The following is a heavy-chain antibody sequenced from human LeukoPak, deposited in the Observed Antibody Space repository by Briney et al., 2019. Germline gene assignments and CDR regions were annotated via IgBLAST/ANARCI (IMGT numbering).Heavy chain of an antibody. CDR1: GFTFSSYW. CDR3: ARPLDYHGDYVGYYMDV. J-gene: IGHJ6*03. Sequence: GGSLRLSCAASGFTFSSYWMHWVRQAPGKGLVWVSRINSDGSSTSYADSVKGRFTISRDNAKNTLYLQMNSLRAEDTAVYYCARPLDYHGDYVGYYMDVWGKGTTVTVSS. CDR2: INSDGSST. D-gene: IGHD4-17*01. V-gene: IGHV3-74*01.